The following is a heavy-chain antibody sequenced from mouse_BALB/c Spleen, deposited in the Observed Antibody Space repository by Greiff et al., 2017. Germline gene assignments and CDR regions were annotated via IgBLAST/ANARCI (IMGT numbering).Heavy chain of an antibody. Sequence: EVMLVESGGGLVQPGGSLRLSCATSGFTFTDYYMSWVRQPPGKALEWLGFIRNKANGYTTEYSASVKGRFTISRDNSQSILYLQMNTLRAEDSATYYCARDGTMTLYAMDYWGQGTSVTVSS. CDR2: IRNKANGYTT. D-gene: IGHD2-4*01. CDR3: ARDGTMTLYAMDY. J-gene: IGHJ4*01. CDR1: GFTFTDYY. V-gene: IGHV7-3*02.